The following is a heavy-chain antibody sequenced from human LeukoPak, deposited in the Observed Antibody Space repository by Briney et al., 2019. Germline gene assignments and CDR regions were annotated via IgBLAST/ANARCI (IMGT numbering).Heavy chain of an antibody. J-gene: IGHJ4*02. V-gene: IGHV1-18*01. CDR2: ISAYNGNT. CDR1: GYTFTSSG. Sequence: GASVKVSCKASGYTFTSSGISWVRQAPGQGLEWMGWISAYNGNTNYAQKLQGRVTMTTDTSTSTAYMELRSLRSDDTAVYYCARERGYYYDSSGPTLDYWGQGTLVTVSS. CDR3: ARERGYYYDSSGPTLDY. D-gene: IGHD3-22*01.